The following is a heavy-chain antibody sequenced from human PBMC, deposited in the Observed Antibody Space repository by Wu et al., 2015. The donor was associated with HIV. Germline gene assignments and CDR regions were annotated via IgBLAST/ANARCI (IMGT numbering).Heavy chain of an antibody. CDR2: IVVGNRNT. Sequence: QLQLLQSGPEVKTPGTSVRVSCKASGITLINSVVQWVRQARGQRPEWLGWIVVGNRNTIYAHKVHGRVNFNRDMSTNTVYLDISNLRLDDTAIYFCATRYPGSGSYNYYFYGMDVWGQGTTITVS. J-gene: IGHJ6*02. V-gene: IGHV1-58*01. CDR1: GITLINSV. D-gene: IGHD3-10*01. CDR3: ATRYPGSGSYNYYFYGMDV.